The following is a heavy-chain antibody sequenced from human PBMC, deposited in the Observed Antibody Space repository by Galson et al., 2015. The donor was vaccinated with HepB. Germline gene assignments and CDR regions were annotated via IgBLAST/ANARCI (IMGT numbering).Heavy chain of an antibody. D-gene: IGHD3-22*01. V-gene: IGHV3-49*03. CDR2: IRSKAYGGTT. J-gene: IGHJ4*02. CDR3: ARVLRPYYDDSSGYGDY. Sequence: SLRLSCAASGFIFGDYAMNWFRQAPGKGLEWVGFIRSKAYGGTTRFAASVKGRFTISRDDSKSIAYLQMNSLKSEDTAVYYCARVLRPYYDDSSGYGDYWGQGTLVTVSS. CDR1: GFIFGDYA.